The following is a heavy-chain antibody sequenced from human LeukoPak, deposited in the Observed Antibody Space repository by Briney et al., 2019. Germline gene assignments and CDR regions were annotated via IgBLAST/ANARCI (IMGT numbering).Heavy chain of an antibody. CDR1: GGSFSGYY. CDR2: INHSGST. V-gene: IGHV4-34*01. CDR3: ARENSSGAVVDY. J-gene: IGHJ4*02. D-gene: IGHD6-19*01. Sequence: PSETLSLTCAVYGGSFSGYYWSWIRQPPGKGLEWIGEINHSGSTNYNPSLKSRVTISVDKSKNQFSLKLSSVTAADTAVYYCARENSSGAVVDYWGQGTLVTVSS.